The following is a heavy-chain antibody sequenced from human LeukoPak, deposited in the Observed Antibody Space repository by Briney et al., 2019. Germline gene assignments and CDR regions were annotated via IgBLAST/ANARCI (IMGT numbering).Heavy chain of an antibody. V-gene: IGHV3-7*01. CDR3: TRDALYGDPSYYYMDV. Sequence: GALRLSCAASGFTFNGFWMSWVRQALGKGLEWVANIKQDGSDIYYLGSVRGRFTISRDNAMNSLYLQMNSLRAEDTAVYYCTRDALYGDPSYYYMDVWGKGTTVTVSS. CDR2: IKQDGSDI. D-gene: IGHD4-17*01. CDR1: GFTFNGFW. J-gene: IGHJ6*03.